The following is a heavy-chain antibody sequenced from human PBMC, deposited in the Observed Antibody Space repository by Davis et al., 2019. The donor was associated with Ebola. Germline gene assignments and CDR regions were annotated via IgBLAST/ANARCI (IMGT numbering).Heavy chain of an antibody. CDR2: IYPGDSDT. D-gene: IGHD3-22*01. CDR3: ARRDASGYFYSDY. CDR1: GYTFSGYW. J-gene: IGHJ4*02. V-gene: IGHV5-51*01. Sequence: GESLKISCKGSGYTFSGYWIGWVRQMPGKGLEWMGIIYPGDSDTRYSPSFQGQVTISADKSMSTAYLQWNSLKASDTAMYYCARRDASGYFYSDYWGQGTLVTVSS.